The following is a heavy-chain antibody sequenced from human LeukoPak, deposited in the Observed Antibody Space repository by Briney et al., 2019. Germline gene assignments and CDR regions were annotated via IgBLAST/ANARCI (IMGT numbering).Heavy chain of an antibody. D-gene: IGHD5-24*01. CDR3: AGGYKYAYYNYYYMDV. Sequence: SETLSLTCTVSGGSISSTNYYWGWIRQPPGKGLEWIGSIYYRGSTYYNPSLQSRVTISVDTSKNQFSLKLSSVTAADTAVYYCAGGYKYAYYNYYYMDVWGKGTTVTVSS. CDR2: IYYRGST. CDR1: GGSISSTNYY. J-gene: IGHJ6*03. V-gene: IGHV4-39*07.